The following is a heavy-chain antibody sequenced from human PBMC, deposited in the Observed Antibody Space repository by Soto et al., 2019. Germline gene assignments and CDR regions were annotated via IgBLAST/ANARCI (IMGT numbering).Heavy chain of an antibody. CDR3: ARGEPYLGV. Sequence: QVQLVQSGAEVKKPGSSVKVSCKTSRDTFNKYAFNWVRQALGQGLEWMGWIIPIFSSRNYAEKFQGRVTITAEDATSTAYMELRSLRFEDTAVYYCARGEPYLGVWGQGTNVTVSS. J-gene: IGHJ6*02. D-gene: IGHD3-16*01. CDR1: RDTFNKYA. V-gene: IGHV1-69*01. CDR2: IIPIFSSR.